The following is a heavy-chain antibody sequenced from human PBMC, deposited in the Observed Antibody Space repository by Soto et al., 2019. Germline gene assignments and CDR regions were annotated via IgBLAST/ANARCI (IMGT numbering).Heavy chain of an antibody. Sequence: GSLGVSCSASGFTFSSYAMSWVRQAPGKGLEWVSTISGSGGGTYYADSMKGRFTISRDNSKNTLYLQMYSLRVEDTAVYYCARESDHWGQGTLVTVYS. J-gene: IGHJ4*02. CDR1: GFTFSSYA. CDR3: ARESDH. V-gene: IGHV3-23*01. CDR2: ISGSGGGT.